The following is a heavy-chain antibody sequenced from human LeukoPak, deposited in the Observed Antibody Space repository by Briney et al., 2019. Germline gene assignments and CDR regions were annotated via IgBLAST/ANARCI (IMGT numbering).Heavy chain of an antibody. J-gene: IGHJ6*02. V-gene: IGHV4-59*01. Sequence: PSETLSLTCTVSGGSISSYYWSWIRQPPGKGLEWIGYIYYSGSTNYNPSLKSRVTISVDTSKNQFSLKLSSVTAADTAMYYCARGNYDFWSGYYYYYGMDVWGQGTTVTVSS. CDR3: ARGNYDFWSGYYYYYGMDV. CDR2: IYYSGST. CDR1: GGSISSYY. D-gene: IGHD3-3*01.